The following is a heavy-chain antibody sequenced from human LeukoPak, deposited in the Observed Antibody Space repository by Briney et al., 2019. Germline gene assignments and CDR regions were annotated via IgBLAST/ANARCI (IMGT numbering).Heavy chain of an antibody. D-gene: IGHD3-16*01. J-gene: IGHJ4*02. Sequence: GGSLRLSCAASGYTFSSHGMTWVRQAPGKGLEWVSTINGAGDSTNYAETVKGRFTISRDNSENTVYLQMNSLRAEDTAIYYCAKVTVCYGCYFDYWGQGTLVTVSS. CDR3: AKVTVCYGCYFDY. CDR1: GYTFSSHG. CDR2: INGAGDST. V-gene: IGHV3-23*01.